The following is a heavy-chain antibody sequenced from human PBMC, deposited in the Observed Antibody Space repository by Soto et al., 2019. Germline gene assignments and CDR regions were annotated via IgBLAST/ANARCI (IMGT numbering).Heavy chain of an antibody. V-gene: IGHV3-48*03. J-gene: IGHJ6*02. Sequence: EVQLVESGGGLVQPGGSLRLSCAASGFTFSSYEMNWVRQAPGKGLEWVSYISSSGSTIYYADSVKGRFTISRDNAKNSLYLQMNILRAEDTAVYYCARGPRRIAAAGTAYYGMDVWGQGTTVTVSS. CDR1: GFTFSSYE. D-gene: IGHD6-13*01. CDR2: ISSSGSTI. CDR3: ARGPRRIAAAGTAYYGMDV.